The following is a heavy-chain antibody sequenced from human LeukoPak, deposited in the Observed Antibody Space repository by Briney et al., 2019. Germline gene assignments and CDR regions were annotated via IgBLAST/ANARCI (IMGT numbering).Heavy chain of an antibody. V-gene: IGHV4-34*01. D-gene: IGHD2-2*02. CDR3: ARGKYQLLYRRSVAFDI. CDR1: GGFFSGYY. CDR2: INNSGST. Sequence: SGALSLPCAAAGGFFSGYYCSWLRQPPGKGLEWVGEINNSGSTNYNPSLKSRVTISVDTSKNQFSLKLSSVTAADTAVYYCARGKYQLLYRRSVAFDIWGQGTMVTVSS. J-gene: IGHJ3*02.